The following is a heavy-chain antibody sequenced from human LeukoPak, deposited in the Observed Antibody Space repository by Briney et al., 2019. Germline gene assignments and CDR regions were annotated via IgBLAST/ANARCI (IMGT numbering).Heavy chain of an antibody. CDR1: GGSISSYY. V-gene: IGHV4-59*01. J-gene: IGHJ4*02. Sequence: SETLSFTCTVSGGSISSYYWSWIRQPPGKGLEWIGYIYYSGSTNYNPSLKSRVTISVDTSKNQFSLKLSSVTAADTAVYYCAAQRAGPGGDYWGQGTLVTVSS. D-gene: IGHD3-10*01. CDR2: IYYSGST. CDR3: AAQRAGPGGDY.